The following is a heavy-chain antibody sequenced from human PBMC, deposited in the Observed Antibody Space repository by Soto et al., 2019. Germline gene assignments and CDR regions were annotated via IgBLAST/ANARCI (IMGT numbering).Heavy chain of an antibody. CDR1: GGSISSSSYY. Sequence: PSETLSLTCTVSGGSISSSSYYWGWIRQPPGKGLEWIGSIYYSGSTYYNPSLKSRVTISVDTSKNQFSLKLSSVTAADTAVYYCARTGEWELDAFDIWGQGTMVTVS. CDR3: ARTGEWELDAFDI. J-gene: IGHJ3*02. CDR2: IYYSGST. V-gene: IGHV4-39*07. D-gene: IGHD1-26*01.